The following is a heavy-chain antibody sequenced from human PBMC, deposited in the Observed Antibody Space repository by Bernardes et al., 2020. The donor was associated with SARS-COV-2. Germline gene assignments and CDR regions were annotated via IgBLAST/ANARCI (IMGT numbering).Heavy chain of an antibody. D-gene: IGHD3-10*01. CDR2: IYSSGST. V-gene: IGHV4-59*01. Sequence: WETLSLTCTVSGGSISGFYWSWIRQSPGKGLEWIGYIYSSGSTNNNPSLKSRVTISIDTSKNQFSLRVNSVTAADTAVYYCAREQNSLVRGVIDSWGQGILVTVSS. CDR1: GGSISGFY. CDR3: AREQNSLVRGVIDS. J-gene: IGHJ5*01.